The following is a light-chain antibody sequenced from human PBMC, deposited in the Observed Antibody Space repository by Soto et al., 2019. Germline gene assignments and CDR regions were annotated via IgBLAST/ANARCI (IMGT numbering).Light chain of an antibody. CDR3: QQSFGPPFT. V-gene: IGKV1-39*01. J-gene: IGKJ2*01. Sequence: DIQMTQSPSSLSASVGDRVTITCRASQSSSSYLNLYQQKAGKAPKLLIYAASSLQSGVPSRVSGRGSGTSFTPTIMTLQTEQFRTYDCQQSFGPPFTFGHGTKVEIK. CDR1: QSSSSY. CDR2: AAS.